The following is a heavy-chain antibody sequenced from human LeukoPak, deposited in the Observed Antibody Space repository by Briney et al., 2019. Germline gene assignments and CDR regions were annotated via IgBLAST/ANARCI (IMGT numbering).Heavy chain of an antibody. CDR2: FYYSGST. D-gene: IGHD3-22*01. V-gene: IGHV4-39*07. J-gene: IGHJ4*02. CDR3: TRELSGSQDS. Sequence: SETLSLTCTVSGGSISSRSYYWGWIRQPPGRGLVWIGSFYYSGSTYYNPSLKSRVTMSVDTSKNQFSLNLTSVTAADTAVYYCTRELSGSQDSWGQGTLVTVSS. CDR1: GGSISSRSYY.